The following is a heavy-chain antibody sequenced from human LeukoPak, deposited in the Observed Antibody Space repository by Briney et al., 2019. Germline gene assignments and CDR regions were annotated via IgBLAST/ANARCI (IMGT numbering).Heavy chain of an antibody. D-gene: IGHD4-23*01. V-gene: IGHV1-69*06. CDR1: GGTFSSYA. CDR3: ARDRDYGGHLHAFDI. Sequence: SVKVSCKASGGTFSSYAISWVRQAPGQGLEWMGGIIPIFATANYAQKFQGRVTITADKSTSTAYMELSSLRSEDTAVYYCARDRDYGGHLHAFDIWGQGTMVTVCS. J-gene: IGHJ3*02. CDR2: IIPIFATA.